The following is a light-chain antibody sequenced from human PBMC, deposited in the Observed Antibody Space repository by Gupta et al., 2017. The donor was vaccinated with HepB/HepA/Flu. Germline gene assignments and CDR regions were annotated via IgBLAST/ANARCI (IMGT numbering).Light chain of an antibody. J-gene: IGKJ4*01. V-gene: IGKV1-33*01. CDR3: QHYDILPLT. CDR2: DAS. Sequence: SSLSASVGDRVTITCQASQDISNYLNWYQQRPGKAPKLLIYDASYLETWVPSRFSGSGFGTDFTFTISSLQPEDVATYYCQHYDILPLTFGGGTKVEIK. CDR1: QDISNY.